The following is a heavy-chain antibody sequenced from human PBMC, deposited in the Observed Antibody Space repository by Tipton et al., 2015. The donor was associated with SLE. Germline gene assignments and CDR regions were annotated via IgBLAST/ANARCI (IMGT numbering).Heavy chain of an antibody. Sequence: TLSLTCTVSGVSVTTHYWSWIRQPPGKDLEWIGYSYFTGSTNNNPSLKSRLSISVDPSKNQFSLKLTSVTAADTAVYYCARVFSKAFWYFDLWGRGTLVTVSS. D-gene: IGHD2/OR15-2a*01. CDR2: SYFTGST. V-gene: IGHV4-59*02. CDR3: ARVFSKAFWYFDL. J-gene: IGHJ2*01. CDR1: GVSVTTHY.